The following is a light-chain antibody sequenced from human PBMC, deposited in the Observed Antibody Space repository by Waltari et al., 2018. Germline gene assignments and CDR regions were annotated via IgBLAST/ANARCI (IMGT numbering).Light chain of an antibody. V-gene: IGLV2-14*01. Sequence: QSALTQHASVSGSPGQSITISCTGTSSDVGGYNYVSWYQQPPGKAPKLMIYDVTNRPSGVSNRFSGSKSGNTASLTISGLQAEDEADYYCRSYTSSSTLGVFGTGTKVTVL. J-gene: IGLJ1*01. CDR2: DVT. CDR3: RSYTSSSTLGV. CDR1: SSDVGGYNY.